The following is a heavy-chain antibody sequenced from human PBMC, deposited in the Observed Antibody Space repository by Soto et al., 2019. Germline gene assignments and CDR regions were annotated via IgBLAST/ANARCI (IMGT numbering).Heavy chain of an antibody. V-gene: IGHV4-31*03. CDR2: IYYSGST. Sequence: PSETLSLTCTVSGGSISSGGYYWSWIRQHPGKGLEWIGYIYYSGSTYYNPSLKSRVTISVDTSKNQFSLKLSSVTAADTAVYYCARESWGYYGSGGPTFDYWGQGPLVTVPS. D-gene: IGHD3-10*01. CDR3: ARESWGYYGSGGPTFDY. J-gene: IGHJ4*02. CDR1: GGSISSGGYY.